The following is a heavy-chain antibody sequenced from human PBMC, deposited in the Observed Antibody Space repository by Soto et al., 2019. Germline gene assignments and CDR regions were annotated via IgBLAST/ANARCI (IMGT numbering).Heavy chain of an antibody. V-gene: IGHV3-30*18. CDR1: GFTFSSYG. CDR3: AKDRYDILTGYSENYYYYGMDV. CDR2: ISYDGSNK. J-gene: IGHJ6*02. D-gene: IGHD3-9*01. Sequence: PGGSLRLSCAASGFTFSSYGMHWVRQAPGKGLEWVAVISYDGSNKYYADSVKGRFTISRDNSKNTLYLQMNSLRAEDTAVYYCAKDRYDILTGYSENYYYYGMDVWGQGTTVTVSS.